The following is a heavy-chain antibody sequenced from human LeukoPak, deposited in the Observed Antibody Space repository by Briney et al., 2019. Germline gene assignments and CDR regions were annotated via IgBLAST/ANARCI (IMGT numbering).Heavy chain of an antibody. D-gene: IGHD3-3*01. CDR1: GFTFSNAW. CDR3: TTVGRYDFWSGIDY. J-gene: IGHJ4*02. Sequence: PGGSLRLSCAASGFTFSNAWMSWVRQAPGKGLEWXXXXXXKTDGGTTDYAAPVKGRFTISRDDSKNTLYLQMNSLKTEDTAVYYCTTVGRYDFWSGIDYWGQGTLVTVSS. CDR2: XXXKTDGGTT. V-gene: IGHV3-15*01.